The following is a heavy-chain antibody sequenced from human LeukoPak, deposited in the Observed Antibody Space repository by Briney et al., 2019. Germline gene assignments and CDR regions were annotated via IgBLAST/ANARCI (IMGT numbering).Heavy chain of an antibody. CDR1: GYTFTSYG. V-gene: IGHV1-18*01. CDR3: ASGPETSYGSGSNPSVTFDI. J-gene: IGHJ3*02. CDR2: ISAYNGNR. D-gene: IGHD3-10*01. Sequence: EAAVKVSCKSSGYTFTSYGISWVRQPPGQGLEWMGWISAYNGNRNYAQKLQGRVTMTTDTSTSAAYMELRSLRSDDTAVYYCASGPETSYGSGSNPSVTFDIWGQGTMVTVSS.